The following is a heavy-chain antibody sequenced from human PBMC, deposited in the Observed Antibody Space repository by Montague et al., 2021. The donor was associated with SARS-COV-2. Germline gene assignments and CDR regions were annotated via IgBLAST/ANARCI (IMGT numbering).Heavy chain of an antibody. CDR2: IYYSGTT. J-gene: IGHJ4*02. Sequence: SETLSLTCTVSGGSISSSNYYWGWIRQPPGKGLEWIGSIYYSGTTYYNPSLQSRVTISVDTSKKQFSLKLSSVTAADTAVYYCARETYTSGWFRRFDYWGQGTLVTVSS. D-gene: IGHD6-19*01. V-gene: IGHV4-39*01. CDR3: ARETYTSGWFRRFDY. CDR1: GGSISSSNYY.